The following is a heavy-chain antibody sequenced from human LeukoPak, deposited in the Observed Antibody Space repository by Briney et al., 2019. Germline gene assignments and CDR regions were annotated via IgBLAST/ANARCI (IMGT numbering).Heavy chain of an antibody. V-gene: IGHV5-51*01. CDR1: GYSFTSYW. CDR2: IYPGDSDT. J-gene: IGHJ5*02. D-gene: IGHD3-22*01. CDR3: ARPYYDSSGYYSGFDP. Sequence: PGESLKISCKGSGYSFTSYWIGWVRQMPGKGLEWMGIIYPGDSDTRYSPSFHGQVPISADNSISTAYLQWSSLKASDTAMYYCARPYYDSSGYYSGFDPWGQGTLVTVSS.